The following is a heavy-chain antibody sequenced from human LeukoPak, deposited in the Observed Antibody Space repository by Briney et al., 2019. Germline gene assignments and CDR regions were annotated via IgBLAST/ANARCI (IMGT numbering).Heavy chain of an antibody. CDR2: IYPGDSDT. CDR1: GFVFITYW. D-gene: IGHD6-19*01. Sequence: GESLEISCKGSGFVFITYWIGWVRQMPGKGLEWMGIIYPGDSDTRYSPSFQGQVTISADKSISTAYLQWSSLKASDTAMYYCATGYGSGRGAFDIWGQGTMVTVSS. V-gene: IGHV5-51*01. J-gene: IGHJ3*02. CDR3: ATGYGSGRGAFDI.